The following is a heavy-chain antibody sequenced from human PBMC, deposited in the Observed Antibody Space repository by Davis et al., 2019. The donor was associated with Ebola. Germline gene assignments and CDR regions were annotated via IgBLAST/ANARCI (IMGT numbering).Heavy chain of an antibody. CDR3: AQQLGDYGGNALRY. J-gene: IGHJ4*02. CDR2: ISGSGDST. CDR1: GFPFSSYT. Sequence: GGSLRLSCVASGFPFSSYTISWVRQAPGKGLEWVSTISGSGDSTYFADSVKGRFTISRDNSKNTLYLQMDSLRAEDTAVYYCAQQLGDYGGNALRYWGQGTLVTVSS. D-gene: IGHD4-23*01. V-gene: IGHV3-23*01.